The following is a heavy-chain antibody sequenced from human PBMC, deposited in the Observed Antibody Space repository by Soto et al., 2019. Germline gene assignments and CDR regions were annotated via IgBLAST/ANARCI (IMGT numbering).Heavy chain of an antibody. D-gene: IGHD1-20*01. Sequence: SVKVSCKASGGTFSSYAISWVRQAPGQGLEWMGGIIPIFGTANYAQKFQGRVTITADESTSTAYMELSSLRSEDTAVYYCARGSITGTPPVPPVRTYDAFDIWGQGTMVTVSS. V-gene: IGHV1-69*13. CDR1: GGTFSSYA. J-gene: IGHJ3*02. CDR3: ARGSITGTPPVPPVRTYDAFDI. CDR2: IIPIFGTA.